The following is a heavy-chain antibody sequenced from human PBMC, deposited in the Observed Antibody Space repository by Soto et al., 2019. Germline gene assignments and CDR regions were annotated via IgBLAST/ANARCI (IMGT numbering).Heavy chain of an antibody. J-gene: IGHJ4*02. V-gene: IGHV3-53*02. CDR2: IHTGGKT. Sequence: ELQLVESGGGLIQPGGSLRLSCAASGFTVTRNYMTWVRLAPGKGLECVSTIHTGGKTFYTDSVKGRFTVSRDASKNTVDLQMNTLSGEDAADYYCATGGRNRVRGAIVEVFHLEFWGWGAVVTGSS. CDR1: GFTVTRNY. D-gene: IGHD3-10*01. CDR3: ATGGRNRVRGAIVEVFHLEF.